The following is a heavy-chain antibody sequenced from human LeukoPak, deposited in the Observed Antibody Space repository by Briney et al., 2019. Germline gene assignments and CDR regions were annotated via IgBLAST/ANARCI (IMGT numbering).Heavy chain of an antibody. Sequence: SETLSLTCTVSGGSISSSSYYWDWIRQPPGKGMEWIGSIYYSGTYYNPSLKSRVTISVDTSKNQFSLKLSSVTAADTAVYYCVNSRKGDYYMGVWGKGTTVTVSS. CDR3: VNSRKGDYYMGV. CDR1: GGSISSSSYY. J-gene: IGHJ6*03. V-gene: IGHV4-39*01. CDR2: IYYSGT.